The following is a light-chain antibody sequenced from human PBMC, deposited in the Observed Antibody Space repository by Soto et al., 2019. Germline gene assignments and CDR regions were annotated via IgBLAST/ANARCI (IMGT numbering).Light chain of an antibody. V-gene: IGLV2-14*03. J-gene: IGLJ1*01. CDR3: NSFTTSSTYV. Sequence: QSVLTQPASVSGSPGQSISISCTGTTSDVGRYNYVSWYQQHPGKAPKLMIYDVSYRPSWVSNRFSGSKSGITASLTNSGLQAEDEADYYCNSFTTSSTYVFGTGTKVTVL. CDR2: DVS. CDR1: TSDVGRYNY.